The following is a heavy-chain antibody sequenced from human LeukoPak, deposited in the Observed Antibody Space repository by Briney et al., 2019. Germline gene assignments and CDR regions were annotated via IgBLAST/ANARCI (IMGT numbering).Heavy chain of an antibody. CDR1: GFTFKNYE. Sequence: GGSLRLSCAASGFTFKNYEMNWVRQASGKGLEWVSYITSSGSTVYYADSVKGRFTISRDNAKNSLYLQMNSLRAEDTALYYCATGPSVGSGWSPDLSGQGTLVTVSS. J-gene: IGHJ5*02. D-gene: IGHD6-19*01. V-gene: IGHV3-48*03. CDR3: ATGPSVGSGWSPDL. CDR2: ITSSGSTV.